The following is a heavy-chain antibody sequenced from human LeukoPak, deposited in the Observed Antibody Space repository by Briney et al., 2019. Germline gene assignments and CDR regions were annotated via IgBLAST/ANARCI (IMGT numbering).Heavy chain of an antibody. J-gene: IGHJ4*02. CDR2: TYYSGST. CDR3: ARHLPPRGQYSFDY. D-gene: IGHD3-10*01. V-gene: IGHV4-59*08. CDR1: GGSINSYY. Sequence: PSETLSHTCTVSGGSINSYYWSWIRQPPGKGLEWIGYTYYSGSTNYNPSLRSRVTISVDTSKNQFSLKLSSVTAADTAVYYCARHLPPRGQYSFDYWGQGTLVTVSS.